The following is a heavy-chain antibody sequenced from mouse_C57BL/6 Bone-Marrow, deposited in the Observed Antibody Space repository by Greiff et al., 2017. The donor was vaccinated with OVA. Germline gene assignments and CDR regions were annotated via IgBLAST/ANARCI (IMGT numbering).Heavy chain of an antibody. D-gene: IGHD1-1*01. Sequence: VQLKESVAELVRPGASVKLSCTASGFNIKNTYMHWVKQRPEQGLEWIGRIDPANGNTKYAPKFQGKATITADTSSNTAYLQLSSLTSEDTAIYYCARRHYYGSKKDYYAMDYWGQGTSVTVSS. CDR2: IDPANGNT. V-gene: IGHV14-3*01. CDR1: GFNIKNTY. J-gene: IGHJ4*01. CDR3: ARRHYYGSKKDYYAMDY.